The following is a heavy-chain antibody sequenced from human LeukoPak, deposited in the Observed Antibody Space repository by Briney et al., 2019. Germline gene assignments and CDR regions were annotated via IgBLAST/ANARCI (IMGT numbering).Heavy chain of an antibody. CDR3: AKEIYGDSTGGRFQH. Sequence: GSLRLSCAASGFIFSTYGMSWVRQAPGKGLEWVSAISGSGGSTSYADSVKGRFTISRDNSKNTLYLQMNSLRAEDTAVYYCAKEIYGDSTGGRFQHWGQGTLVTVSS. CDR2: ISGSGGST. CDR1: GFIFSTYG. D-gene: IGHD4-17*01. J-gene: IGHJ1*01. V-gene: IGHV3-23*01.